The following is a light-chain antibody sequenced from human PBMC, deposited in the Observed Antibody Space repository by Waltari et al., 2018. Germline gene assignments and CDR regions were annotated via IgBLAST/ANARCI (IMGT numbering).Light chain of an antibody. CDR1: QDISTY. CDR3: QQGNSYPWT. V-gene: IGKV1-17*01. Sequence: DIQMSQSQSSLSASVGDRVTITCRASQDISTYLNWYQQRPGKAPKLLIFHANSLTSGVPLRFSGSGSGTEFSLTISSLQPEDFATYYCQQGNSYPWTFGQGTQVEIK. J-gene: IGKJ1*01. CDR2: HAN.